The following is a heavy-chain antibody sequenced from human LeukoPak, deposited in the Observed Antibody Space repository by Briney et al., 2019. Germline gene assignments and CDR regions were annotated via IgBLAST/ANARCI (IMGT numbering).Heavy chain of an antibody. D-gene: IGHD3-9*01. V-gene: IGHV1-2*06. CDR2: INPNSGGT. J-gene: IGHJ4*02. CDR1: GYTFTGYY. CDR3: TRGFDILTCYSPFDY. Sequence: ASVKVSCKASGYTFTGYYMHWVRQAPGQGLEWMGRINPNSGGTNYAQKFQGRVTMTRDTSISTAYMELSRLRSDDTAVYYCTRGFDILTCYSPFDYWGQGTLVTVSS.